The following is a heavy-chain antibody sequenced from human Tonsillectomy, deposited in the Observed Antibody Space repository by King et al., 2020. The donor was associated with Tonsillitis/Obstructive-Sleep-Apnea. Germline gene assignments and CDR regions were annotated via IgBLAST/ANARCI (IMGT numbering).Heavy chain of an antibody. CDR1: GFTFRSFA. J-gene: IGHJ6*03. CDR2: ISGDGGST. Sequence: VQLVESGGGLVQPGGSLRLSCAASGFTFRSFAMSWARQAPGKGLEWVSAISGDGGSTYYADSALGRFTISRDNSRSTLFLEMNSLRAEDTAVYFCAKDSIRYYMDIWGKGTTVTVSS. D-gene: IGHD3-16*01. V-gene: IGHV3-23*04. CDR3: AKDSIRYYMDI.